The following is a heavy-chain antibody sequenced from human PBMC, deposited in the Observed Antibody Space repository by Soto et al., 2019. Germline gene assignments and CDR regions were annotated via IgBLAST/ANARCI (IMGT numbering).Heavy chain of an antibody. J-gene: IGHJ4*02. CDR1: GGTFSSYA. V-gene: IGHV1-69*13. CDR2: IIPIFGTA. CDR3: ARTALLSRGYDFDY. Sequence: ASVKVSCKASGGTFSSYAISWVRQAPGQGLEWMGGIIPIFGTANYAQKFQGRVTITADESTSTAYMELSSVTAADTAVYYCARTALLSRGYDFDYWGQGTLVTVSS. D-gene: IGHD5-12*01.